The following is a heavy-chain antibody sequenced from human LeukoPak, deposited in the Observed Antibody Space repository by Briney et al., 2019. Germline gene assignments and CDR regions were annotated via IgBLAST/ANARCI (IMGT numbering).Heavy chain of an antibody. CDR2: IKEDGSEK. V-gene: IGHV3-7*01. CDR3: SGGSGWIIGH. Sequence: PGGSLRLSCAASGFTFSTYWMSWVRQAPGKGLEWVANIKEDGSEKYYVDSVKGRFTISRDNAKNSLNLQMNSLRAEDTAVYYCSGGSGWIIGHWGRGTLVTVSS. J-gene: IGHJ4*02. D-gene: IGHD6-19*01. CDR1: GFTFSTYW.